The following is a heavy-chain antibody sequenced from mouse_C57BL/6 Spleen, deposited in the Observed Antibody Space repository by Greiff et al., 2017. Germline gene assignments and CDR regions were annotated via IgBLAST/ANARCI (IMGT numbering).Heavy chain of an antibody. J-gene: IGHJ2*01. CDR1: GYTFTSYW. V-gene: IGHV1-55*01. CDR2: IYPGSGST. CDR3: ARRGYYGRAPFDY. D-gene: IGHD1-1*01. Sequence: QVQLQQSGAELVKPGASVKMSCKASGYTFTSYWITWVKQRPGQGLEWIGDIYPGSGSTNYNEKFKSKATLTVDTSSSTAYMQLSSLTSEDSAVYYCARRGYYGRAPFDYWGQGTTLTVSS.